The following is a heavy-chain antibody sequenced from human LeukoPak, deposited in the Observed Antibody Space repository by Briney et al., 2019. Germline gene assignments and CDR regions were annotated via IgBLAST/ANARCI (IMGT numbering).Heavy chain of an antibody. CDR3: ARRHDYDILTGYYHWYFDL. V-gene: IGHV4-38-2*01. J-gene: IGHJ2*01. CDR1: GYSTSSGYY. CDR2: IYHSGST. D-gene: IGHD3-9*01. Sequence: KPSETLSLPCAVSGYSTSSGYYWGWIRQPPGKGLEWIGSIYHSGSTYYNPSLKSRVTISVDTSKNQFSLKLSSVTAADTAVYYCARRHDYDILTGYYHWYFDLWGRGTLVTVSS.